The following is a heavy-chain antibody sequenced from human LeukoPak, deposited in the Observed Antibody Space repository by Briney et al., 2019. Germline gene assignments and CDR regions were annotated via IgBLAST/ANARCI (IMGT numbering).Heavy chain of an antibody. V-gene: IGHV3-23*01. CDR3: AKDSVAVAGVFDY. Sequence: GGSLRLSCAASGFTFSNAWMSWVRQAPGKGLEWVSGISGSGGSTYYADSVKGRFTISRDNSKNMLYLQMNSLRAEDTAVYYCAKDSVAVAGVFDYWGQGTLVTVSS. D-gene: IGHD6-19*01. CDR2: ISGSGGST. J-gene: IGHJ4*02. CDR1: GFTFSNAW.